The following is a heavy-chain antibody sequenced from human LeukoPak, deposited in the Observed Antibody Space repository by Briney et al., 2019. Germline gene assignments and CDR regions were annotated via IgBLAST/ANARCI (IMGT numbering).Heavy chain of an antibody. CDR2: IYPGDSDT. CDR1: GYSFTSYW. D-gene: IGHD2-15*01. Sequence: GESLKISCKGSGYSFTSYWIGWVRQMPGKGLEWMGIIYPGDSDTRYSPSFQGQVTISADKSISTAYLQWSSLKASDTAMYYCARQPTDYCSGGSCYSRVAFDIWGQGQWSPSLQ. CDR3: ARQPTDYCSGGSCYSRVAFDI. J-gene: IGHJ3*02. V-gene: IGHV5-51*01.